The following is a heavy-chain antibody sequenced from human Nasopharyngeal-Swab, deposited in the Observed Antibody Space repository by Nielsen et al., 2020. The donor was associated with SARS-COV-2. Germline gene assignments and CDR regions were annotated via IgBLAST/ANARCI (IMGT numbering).Heavy chain of an antibody. CDR2: INESGST. V-gene: IGHV4-34*01. CDR3: ARDVRVGEWKPFEY. J-gene: IGHJ4*02. CDR1: GGSFSAYY. Sequence: GSLRLSCAVYGGSFSAYYWSWIRQPPGKGLEWIGEINESGSTNYDPSLKSRVTISVDTSKNQFSLQLNSVTPEDTAVYYCARDVRVGEWKPFEYWGQGTPVTVSS. D-gene: IGHD3-10*02.